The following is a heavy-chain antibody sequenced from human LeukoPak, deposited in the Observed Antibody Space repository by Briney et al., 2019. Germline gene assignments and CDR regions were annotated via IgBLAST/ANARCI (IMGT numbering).Heavy chain of an antibody. Sequence: GGSLRLSCAASGFTFSSYNMNWVRQAPGKGLEWVSSISSSSSYIYYADSVKGRFTISRDNAKNSLYLQMNSLRAEDTAVYYCAKKDGRSGLGYSGYFDYWGQGTLVTVSS. D-gene: IGHD2-15*01. CDR1: GFTFSSYN. V-gene: IGHV3-21*01. CDR2: ISSSSSYI. CDR3: AKKDGRSGLGYSGYFDY. J-gene: IGHJ4*02.